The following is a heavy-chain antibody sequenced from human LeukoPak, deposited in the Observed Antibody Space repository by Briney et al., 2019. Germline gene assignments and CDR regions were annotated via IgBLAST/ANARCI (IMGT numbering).Heavy chain of an antibody. Sequence: ASVKVSCKASGGTFSSYAISWVRQAPGQGLEWMGRINPILGIANYAQKFQGRVTITADKSTSTAYMELSSLRSEDTAVYYCASSAFGKRFTMIGGYFDYWGQETLVPVPS. V-gene: IGHV1-69*04. CDR3: ASSAFGKRFTMIGGYFDY. D-gene: IGHD3-22*01. CDR1: GGTFSSYA. CDR2: INPILGIA. J-gene: IGHJ4*02.